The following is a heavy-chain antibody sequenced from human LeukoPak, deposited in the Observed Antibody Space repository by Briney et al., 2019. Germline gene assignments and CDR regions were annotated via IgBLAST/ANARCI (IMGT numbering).Heavy chain of an antibody. CDR3: SRRMAVAATFDY. J-gene: IGHJ4*02. Sequence: ASVRVSCKASGYTFTSYYIHWVRQAPGHGLEWMGWISPYNGDAHYAQKFQGRVTMTRDTSISTVYMELSRLRNDDTAVYYCSRRMAVAATFDYWGQGTLVTVSS. CDR2: ISPYNGDA. V-gene: IGHV1-2*02. D-gene: IGHD6-19*01. CDR1: GYTFTSYY.